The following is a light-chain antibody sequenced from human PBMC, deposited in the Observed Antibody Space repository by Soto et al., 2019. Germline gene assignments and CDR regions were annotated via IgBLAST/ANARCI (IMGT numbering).Light chain of an antibody. J-gene: IGKJ2*01. CDR1: QSISSW. Sequence: DIPMTQSPSTLSASVGDRVTITCRASQSISSWLAWYQQKPGKAPNLLIYDASSLESGVPSRFSGSGSGTEFTLTISSLQPDDFATYYCQQYNTYSARTFGQGTKLEIK. CDR2: DAS. V-gene: IGKV1-5*01. CDR3: QQYNTYSART.